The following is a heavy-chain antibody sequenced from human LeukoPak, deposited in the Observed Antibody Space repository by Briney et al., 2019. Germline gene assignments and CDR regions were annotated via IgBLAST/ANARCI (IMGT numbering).Heavy chain of an antibody. CDR2: IYYSGST. CDR3: ARQSPYYDILTGSHPTFDY. CDR1: GGSISSRSYY. D-gene: IGHD3-9*01. J-gene: IGHJ4*02. Sequence: LETLSLTCTVSGGSISSRSYYWGWIRQPPGKGLEWIGYIYYSGSTNYNPSLKSRVTISVDTSKNQFSLKLSSVTAADTAVYYCARQSPYYDILTGSHPTFDYWGQGTLVTVSS. V-gene: IGHV4-61*05.